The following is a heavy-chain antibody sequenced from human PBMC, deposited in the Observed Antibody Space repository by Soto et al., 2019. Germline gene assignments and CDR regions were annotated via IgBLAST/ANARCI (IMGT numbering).Heavy chain of an antibody. CDR1: GFTFDDYA. CDR3: AKGPLYSSSWPKYFQH. D-gene: IGHD6-13*01. CDR2: ISWNSGSI. V-gene: IGHV3-9*01. J-gene: IGHJ1*01. Sequence: GGSLRLSCAASGFTFDDYAMHWVRQAPGKGLEWVSGISWNSGSIGYADSVKGRFTISRDNAKNSLYLQMNSLRAEDTALYYCAKGPLYSSSWPKYFQHWGQGTLVTVSS.